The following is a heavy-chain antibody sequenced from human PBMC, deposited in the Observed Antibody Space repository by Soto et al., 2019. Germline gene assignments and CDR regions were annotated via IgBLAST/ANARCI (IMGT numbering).Heavy chain of an antibody. CDR2: IYWDDDK. J-gene: IGHJ4*02. D-gene: IGHD6-19*01. Sequence: QITLKESGPTLVKPTQTLTLTCTFSGFSLSSTRMAVGWIRQPPGKALEWLALIYWDDDKRYSPFLKSRLTIPTNPSKYQVVLTMSNMDPVDTARYYCAHIVVAGLGYYFDYWGQGTLVTVSS. CDR1: GFSLSSTRMA. V-gene: IGHV2-5*02. CDR3: AHIVVAGLGYYFDY.